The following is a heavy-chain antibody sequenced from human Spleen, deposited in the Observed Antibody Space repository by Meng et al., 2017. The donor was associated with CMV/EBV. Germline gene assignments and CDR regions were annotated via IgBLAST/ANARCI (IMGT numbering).Heavy chain of an antibody. CDR3: AREYSSSPGCFDI. D-gene: IGHD6-6*01. CDR1: GGSFSGYY. V-gene: IGHV4-34*01. CDR2: INHSGST. Sequence: SETLSLTCAVYGGSFSGYYWSWIRQPPGKGLEWIGEINHSGSTNYNPSLKSRVTISVDTSKNQFSLKLSSVTAADTAVYYCAREYSSSPGCFDIWGQGTTVTVSS. J-gene: IGHJ3*02.